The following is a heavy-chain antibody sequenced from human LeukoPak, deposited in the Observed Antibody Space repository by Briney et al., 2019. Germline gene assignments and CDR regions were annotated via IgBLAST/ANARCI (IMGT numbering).Heavy chain of an antibody. V-gene: IGHV3-23*01. J-gene: IGHJ5*01. Sequence: GGSLRLSCVASGFSFGNYAMSWVRQAPGKGLQWVSQISGTGGATWYAGFARDRFTISRDNTKKTLYLQMSGLRVEDTAMYYCVKDPRDTYGTNWFVSWGQGTLLIVSS. CDR1: GFSFGNYA. CDR2: ISGTGGAT. CDR3: VKDPRDTYGTNWFVS. D-gene: IGHD2-21*01.